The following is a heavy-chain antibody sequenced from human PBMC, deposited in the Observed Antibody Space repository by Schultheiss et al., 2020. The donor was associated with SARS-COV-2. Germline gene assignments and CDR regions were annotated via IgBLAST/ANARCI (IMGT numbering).Heavy chain of an antibody. CDR3: AKNGDYTLSDY. D-gene: IGHD4-17*01. V-gene: IGHV4-59*12. J-gene: IGHJ4*02. Sequence: SETLSLTCTVSGGSISSYYWSWIRQPPGKGLEWIGYIYYSGSTYYNPSLKSRLTISVDMSQNHLSLNLSSVTAADTAMYYCAKNGDYTLSDYWGQGTLVTVSS. CDR2: IYYSGST. CDR1: GGSISSYY.